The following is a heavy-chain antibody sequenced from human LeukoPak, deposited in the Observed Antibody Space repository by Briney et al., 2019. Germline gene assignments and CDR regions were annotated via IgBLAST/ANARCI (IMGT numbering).Heavy chain of an antibody. J-gene: IGHJ4*02. D-gene: IGHD3-22*01. CDR1: GYRFTSYW. Sequence: PGESLKISCKGSGYRFTSYWIGWVRQMPGKGLECMGVIYPGDSDTRYRPSFQGQVTISADKSISTAYLQWSSLKASDTAMYYCARRYYYDSSGYYYDYWGQGTLVTVSS. CDR3: ARRYYYDSSGYYYDY. V-gene: IGHV5-51*01. CDR2: IYPGDSDT.